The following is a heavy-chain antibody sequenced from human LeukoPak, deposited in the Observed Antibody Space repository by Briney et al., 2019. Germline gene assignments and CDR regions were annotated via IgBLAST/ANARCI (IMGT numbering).Heavy chain of an antibody. Sequence: PGRSLRLSCAASGFTFDDYAMHWVRQAPGKGLEWVSCISSSSSYIYYADSVKGRFTISRDNAKNSLYLQMNSLRAEDTAVYYCARDLSYSDSSGYYFDYWGQGTLVTVSS. CDR2: ISSSSSYI. CDR1: GFTFDDYA. D-gene: IGHD3-22*01. CDR3: ARDLSYSDSSGYYFDY. V-gene: IGHV3-21*01. J-gene: IGHJ4*02.